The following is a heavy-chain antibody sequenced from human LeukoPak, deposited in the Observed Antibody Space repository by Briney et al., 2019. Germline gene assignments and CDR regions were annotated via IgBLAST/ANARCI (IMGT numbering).Heavy chain of an antibody. CDR2: IYSGGST. CDR1: GFTVSSNY. J-gene: IGHJ6*02. CDR3: ARDYTAMGNYYYYGMDV. D-gene: IGHD5-18*01. Sequence: QAGGSLRLSCAASGFTVSSNYMSWVRQAPGKGLEWVSVIYSGGSTYYADSVKGRFTISRDNSKNTLYLQMNSLRAEDTAVYYCARDYTAMGNYYYYGMDVWGQGTTVTVSS. V-gene: IGHV3-53*01.